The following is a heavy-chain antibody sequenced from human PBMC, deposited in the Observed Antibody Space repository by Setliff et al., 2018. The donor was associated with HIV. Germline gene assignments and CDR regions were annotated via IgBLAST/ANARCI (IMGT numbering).Heavy chain of an antibody. D-gene: IGHD2-21*01. CDR1: GGPLNSRNW. V-gene: IGHV4-4*02. CDR3: ARAGLAYSGDMDV. Sequence: SETLSLTCAVSGGPLNSRNWWSWVRQPPGKGLEWIGEVFHSGSANSNASLRSRVMISVDTSKNQFSLKLSAVTAADTAVYFCARAGLAYSGDMDVWGKGTTVTVSS. J-gene: IGHJ6*03. CDR2: VFHSGSA.